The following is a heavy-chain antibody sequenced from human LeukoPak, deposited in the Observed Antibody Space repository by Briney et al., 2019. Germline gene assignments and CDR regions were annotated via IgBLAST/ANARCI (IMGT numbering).Heavy chain of an antibody. J-gene: IGHJ3*02. D-gene: IGHD3-22*01. CDR3: ASRKGDYYDSSGYYPGALDI. CDR1: GFTFSSYA. Sequence: GGSLRLSCAASGFTFSSYAMSWVRQAPGKGLEWVSAISGSGGSTYYADSVKGRFTISRDNSKNTLYLQMNSLRAEDTAVYYCASRKGDYYDSSGYYPGALDIWGQGTMVTVSS. V-gene: IGHV3-23*01. CDR2: ISGSGGST.